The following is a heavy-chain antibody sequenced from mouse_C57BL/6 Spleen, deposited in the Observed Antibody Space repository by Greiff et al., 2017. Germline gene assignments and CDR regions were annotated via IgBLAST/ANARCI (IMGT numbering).Heavy chain of an antibody. D-gene: IGHD1-1*01. Sequence: EVKLMESGPGLVKPSQSLSLTCSVTGYSITSGYYWNWIRQFPGNKLEWMGYISYDGSNNYNPSLKNRISFTRDTSKNQFFLKLNSVTTEDTATYYCARDYTTGAMDYWGQGTSVTVSS. V-gene: IGHV3-6*01. CDR1: GYSITSGYY. J-gene: IGHJ4*01. CDR3: ARDYTTGAMDY. CDR2: ISYDGSN.